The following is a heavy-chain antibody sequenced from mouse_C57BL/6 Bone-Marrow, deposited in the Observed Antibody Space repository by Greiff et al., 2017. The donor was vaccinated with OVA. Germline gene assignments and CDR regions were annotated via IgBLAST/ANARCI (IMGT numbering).Heavy chain of an antibody. CDR1: GYTFTSYW. CDR2: IDPSDSYT. V-gene: IGHV1-69*01. J-gene: IGHJ1*03. D-gene: IGHD1-1*01. Sequence: VKLQQPGAELVMPGASVKLSCKASGYTFTSYWMHWVKQRPGQGLEWIGEIDPSDSYTNYNQKFKGKSTLTVDKSSSTAYMQLSSLTSEDSAVYYCARGIYYYGSSFYWYFDVWGTGTTVTVSS. CDR3: ARGIYYYGSSFYWYFDV.